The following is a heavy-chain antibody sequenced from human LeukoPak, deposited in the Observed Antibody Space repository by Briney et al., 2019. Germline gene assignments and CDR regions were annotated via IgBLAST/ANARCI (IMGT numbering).Heavy chain of an antibody. CDR1: GGTFSSYA. CDR3: ARGGCSSTSCYVYNWFDP. V-gene: IGHV1-69*06. Sequence: GASVKVSCKASGGTFSSYAISWVRQAPGQGLEWMGGIIPIFGTANYARKFQGRVTITADKSTSTAYMELSSLRSEDTAVYYCARGGCSSTSCYVYNWFDPWGQGTLVTVSS. D-gene: IGHD2-2*01. J-gene: IGHJ5*02. CDR2: IIPIFGTA.